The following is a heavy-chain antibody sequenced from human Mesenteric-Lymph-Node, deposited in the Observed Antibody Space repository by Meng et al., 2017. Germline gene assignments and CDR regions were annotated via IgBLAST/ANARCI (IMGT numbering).Heavy chain of an antibody. CDR1: RGSISSSSYY. CDR2: IYYIGNS. J-gene: IGHJ4*02. CDR3: ARGSYGPDFDY. Sequence: SETLSLTCTVSRGSISSSSYYWGWIRQPPGKGLEWIGSIYYIGNSYYNPSLKSRVTISVDTSKDHFSLKLSSVTAADTAVYYCARGSYGPDFDYWGQGTLVTVSS. D-gene: IGHD3-10*01. V-gene: IGHV4-39*07.